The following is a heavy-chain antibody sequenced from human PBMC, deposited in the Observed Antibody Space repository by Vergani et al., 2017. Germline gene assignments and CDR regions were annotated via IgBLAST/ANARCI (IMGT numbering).Heavy chain of an antibody. CDR3: ATGAGPFDI. V-gene: IGHV4-61*02. D-gene: IGHD7-27*01. CDR2: IYTSGST. J-gene: IGHJ4*02. CDR1: GGSISSGSYY. Sequence: QVQLQESGPGLVKPSQTLSLTCTVSGGSISSGSYYWSWIRQPAGKGLEWIGRIYTSGSTNYNPSLKSRVTMSLDTSKNQFSLKLTSVTAADTAVYYCATGAGPFDIWGQGTLVTVSS.